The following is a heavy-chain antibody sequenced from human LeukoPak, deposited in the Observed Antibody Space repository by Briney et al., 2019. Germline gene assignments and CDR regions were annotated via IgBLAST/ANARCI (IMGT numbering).Heavy chain of an antibody. D-gene: IGHD4-17*01. V-gene: IGHV4-59*01. Sequence: SETLSLTCTVSGGSISSYYWSWIRQPPGKGLEWIGYIYYSGSTNYNPSLKSRVTISVDTSKNQFSLKLSSVTAADTAVYYCARYGDYDIRYFDYWGQGTLVTVTS. J-gene: IGHJ4*02. CDR2: IYYSGST. CDR3: ARYGDYDIRYFDY. CDR1: GGSISSYY.